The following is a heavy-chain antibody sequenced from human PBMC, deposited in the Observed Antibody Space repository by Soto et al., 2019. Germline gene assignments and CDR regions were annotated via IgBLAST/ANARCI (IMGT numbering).Heavy chain of an antibody. J-gene: IGHJ3*02. D-gene: IGHD4-17*01. CDR2: IYNSRTT. Sequence: SETLSLTCTVSGGSIISSSYYWGWTRQPPGKGLEWIGNIYNSRTTYYNPSLKSRVTISADTSKNQFSLKLSSVTAADTAVYYCASPVDYGGNSGHAFDIWGQGTTVTVSS. CDR3: ASPVDYGGNSGHAFDI. CDR1: GGSIISSSYY. V-gene: IGHV4-39*01.